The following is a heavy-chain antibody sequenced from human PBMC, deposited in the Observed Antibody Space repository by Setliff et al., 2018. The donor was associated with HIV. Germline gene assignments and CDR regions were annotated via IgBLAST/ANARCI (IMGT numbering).Heavy chain of an antibody. CDR1: GGSISSGNYY. CDR2: IYYSGAT. J-gene: IGHJ4*02. D-gene: IGHD2-2*01. V-gene: IGHV4-31*03. Sequence: SETPSLTCTVSGGSISSGNYYWNWIRQHPGKGLEWIGYIYYSGATYYNPSLKSRVTLSIDTSRNQFSLNLSSVTAADTAVYYCARFDHASIDYWGQGTLVTVSS. CDR3: ARFDHASIDY.